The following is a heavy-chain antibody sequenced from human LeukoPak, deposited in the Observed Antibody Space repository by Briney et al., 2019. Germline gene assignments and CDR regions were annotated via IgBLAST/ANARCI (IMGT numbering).Heavy chain of an antibody. Sequence: SETLSLTCTVSGASFSTIISYWGWIRQTPGRGLEWLGSIYYSGTTYYNPSLESRVTISIDTSKNQFSVKLTSVTAADTAVYYCARDQGAVAGIDPWGQGTLVTVSS. D-gene: IGHD6-19*01. V-gene: IGHV4-39*07. CDR3: ARDQGAVAGIDP. CDR2: IYYSGTT. J-gene: IGHJ5*02. CDR1: GASFSTIISY.